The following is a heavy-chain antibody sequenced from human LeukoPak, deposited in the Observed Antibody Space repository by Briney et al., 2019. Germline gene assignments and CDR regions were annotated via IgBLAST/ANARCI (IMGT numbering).Heavy chain of an antibody. V-gene: IGHV1-46*01. CDR1: GYTFTSYY. Sequence: ASVKVSCKASGYTFTSYYMHWVRQAPGQGLEWMGIINPSGGSTSYAQKFQGRVTMTRDTSISTAYMELSRLRSDDTAVYYCARDPYGEPFDYWGQGTLVTVSS. D-gene: IGHD4-17*01. J-gene: IGHJ4*02. CDR2: INPSGGST. CDR3: ARDPYGEPFDY.